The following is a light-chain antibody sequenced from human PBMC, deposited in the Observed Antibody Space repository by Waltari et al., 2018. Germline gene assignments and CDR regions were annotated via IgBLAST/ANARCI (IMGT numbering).Light chain of an antibody. CDR1: SSGVGTYNL. Sequence: QSALTQPAAVAGSPGQSISISCTGTSSGVGTYNLVSWYQQHPGKAPKVIIYEGNKRPSELSNRFSGSKSGNTASLTISGLQAEYEADYYCSSYTGSTTPRVFGGGTKLTVL. CDR2: EGN. J-gene: IGLJ3*02. V-gene: IGLV2-23*01. CDR3: SSYTGSTTPRV.